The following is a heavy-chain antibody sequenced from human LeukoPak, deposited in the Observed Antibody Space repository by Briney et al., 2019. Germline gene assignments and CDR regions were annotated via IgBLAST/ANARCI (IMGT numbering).Heavy chain of an antibody. CDR2: INPNSGGT. Sequence: GGPVKVSCKASGYTFTGYYMHWVRQAPGQGLEWMGWINPNSGGTNYAQKFQGRVTMTRDTSISTAYMELSRLRSDDTAVYYCARDRQRWLQWVGPGFDYWGQGTLVTVSS. D-gene: IGHD5-24*01. J-gene: IGHJ4*02. V-gene: IGHV1-2*02. CDR3: ARDRQRWLQWVGPGFDY. CDR1: GYTFTGYY.